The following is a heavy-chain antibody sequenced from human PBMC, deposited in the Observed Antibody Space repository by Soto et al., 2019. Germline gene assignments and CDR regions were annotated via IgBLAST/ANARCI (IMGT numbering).Heavy chain of an antibody. D-gene: IGHD3-3*01. V-gene: IGHV4-59*01. CDR1: GGSISSYY. CDR3: ARVNDFWGGYSSSLWFDP. Sequence: QVQLQESGPGLVKPSETLSLTCTVSGGSISSYYWSWIRQPPGKGLEWIGYIYYSGSTNYNPSLKSRVTIAVDRSKHQFSLKLSSVTAADAAVYYCARVNDFWGGYSSSLWFDPWGQGTLVTVSS. CDR2: IYYSGST. J-gene: IGHJ5*02.